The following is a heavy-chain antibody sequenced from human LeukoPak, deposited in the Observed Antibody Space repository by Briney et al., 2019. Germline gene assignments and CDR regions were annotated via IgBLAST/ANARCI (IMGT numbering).Heavy chain of an antibody. CDR3: AKGGVVPAAMPYYYYGMDV. CDR2: ISYDGSNK. Sequence: GGSLRLSCAASGFTFSSYGMHWVRQAPGKGLEWVAVISYDGSNKYYADPVKGRFTISRDNSKNTLYLQMNSLRAEDTAVYYCAKGGVVPAAMPYYYYGMDVWGQGTTVTVSS. V-gene: IGHV3-30*18. D-gene: IGHD2-2*01. CDR1: GFTFSSYG. J-gene: IGHJ6*02.